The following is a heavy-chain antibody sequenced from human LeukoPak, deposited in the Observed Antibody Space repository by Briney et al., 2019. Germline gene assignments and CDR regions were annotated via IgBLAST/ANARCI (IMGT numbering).Heavy chain of an antibody. J-gene: IGHJ4*02. CDR3: AKGLSGYLKP. Sequence: GGSLRLSCAASGFTFNNYAMSWVRQAPGKGLEWVSTIIVSGGSTYYADSVKGRFTISRDNSKNTLYLQMHSLRAEDTAVYYCAKGLSGYLKPWGQGTLVTVSS. V-gene: IGHV3-23*01. D-gene: IGHD6-25*01. CDR2: IIVSGGST. CDR1: GFTFNNYA.